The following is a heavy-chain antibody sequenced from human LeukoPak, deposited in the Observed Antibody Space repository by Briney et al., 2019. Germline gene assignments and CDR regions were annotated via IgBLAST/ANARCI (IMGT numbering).Heavy chain of an antibody. D-gene: IGHD3-3*01. Sequence: SETLSLTCTVSGGSISSSSYYWGWIRQPPGKGLEWIGSIYYSGSTYYNPSLKSRVTISVDTSKNQFSLKLSSVTAADTAVYYCARHRGGLYDFWSYYYFDYWGQGTLVTVSS. V-gene: IGHV4-39*01. CDR2: IYYSGST. J-gene: IGHJ4*02. CDR1: GGSISSSSYY. CDR3: ARHRGGLYDFWSYYYFDY.